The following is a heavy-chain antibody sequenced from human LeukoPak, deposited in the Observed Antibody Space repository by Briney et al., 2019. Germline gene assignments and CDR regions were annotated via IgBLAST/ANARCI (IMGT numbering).Heavy chain of an antibody. Sequence: PSETLSLTCTVSGGSISSSSYYWGWLRQPPGRGLEWLGSIYYSGSTYYNPSLKSRVTISVDTSKNQFSLKLSSVTAADTAVYYCAREAGRRWFGELFGFDPWGQGTLVTVSS. J-gene: IGHJ5*02. CDR3: AREAGRRWFGELFGFDP. CDR2: IYYSGST. CDR1: GGSISSSSYY. V-gene: IGHV4-39*07. D-gene: IGHD3-10*01.